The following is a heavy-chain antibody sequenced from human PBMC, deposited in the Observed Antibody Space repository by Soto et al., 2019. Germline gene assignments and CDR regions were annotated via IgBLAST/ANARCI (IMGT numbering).Heavy chain of an antibody. D-gene: IGHD2-2*01. Sequence: QVQLVQSGAEVKKPGSSVKVSCTASGGTFSSYTISWVRQAPGQGLEWMGRIIPILGIANYAQKFQGRVTITADKSTSTAYMELSSLRSEDTAVYYCARDKPELVVVPAATEKRYYYYYYMDVWGKGTTVTVSS. J-gene: IGHJ6*03. CDR1: GGTFSSYT. V-gene: IGHV1-69*08. CDR2: IIPILGIA. CDR3: ARDKPELVVVPAATEKRYYYYYYMDV.